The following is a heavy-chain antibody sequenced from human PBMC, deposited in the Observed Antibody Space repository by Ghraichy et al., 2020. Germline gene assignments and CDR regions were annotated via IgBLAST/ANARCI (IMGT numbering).Heavy chain of an antibody. CDR1: GFTFSSYS. D-gene: IGHD2-2*01. V-gene: IGHV3-21*01. J-gene: IGHJ4*02. CDR3: ARGDCSSTSCYAGYDY. Sequence: LSLTCAASGFTFSSYSMNWVRQAPGKGLEWVSSISSSSSYIYYADSVKGRFTISRDNAKNSLYLQMNSLRAEDTTVYYCARGDCSSTSCYAGYDYWGQGTLVTVSS. CDR2: ISSSSSYI.